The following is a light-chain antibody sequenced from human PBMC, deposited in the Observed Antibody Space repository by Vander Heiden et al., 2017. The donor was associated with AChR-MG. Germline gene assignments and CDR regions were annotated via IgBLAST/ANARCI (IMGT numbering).Light chain of an antibody. CDR2: TAS. Sequence: DIQMTQSPSSLSASVGDRVSITCRASQSISTYLNWYQQKPGKTPNLLIYTASTLQTGVPSRFSGSGSETDFTLTISSLQPEDFATYYCQQNYNTPWTFGQGTKLEIK. V-gene: IGKV1-39*01. CDR1: QSISTY. CDR3: QQNYNTPWT. J-gene: IGKJ1*01.